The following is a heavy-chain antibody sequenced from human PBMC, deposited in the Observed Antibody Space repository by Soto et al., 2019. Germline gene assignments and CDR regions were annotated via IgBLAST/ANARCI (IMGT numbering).Heavy chain of an antibody. V-gene: IGHV3-7*05. D-gene: IGHD3-22*01. J-gene: IGHJ4*02. CDR1: GFTFSSYW. CDR2: IKQDGSEK. Sequence: GGSLRLSCAASGFTFSSYWMNWVRQAPGKGLEWVASIKQDGSEKNYVDSVRGRFTISRDNAKNSLYLQVNTLRAEDTAVYYCAIVRESSGYYFDDYWGQGILVNVSS. CDR3: AIVRESSGYYFDDY.